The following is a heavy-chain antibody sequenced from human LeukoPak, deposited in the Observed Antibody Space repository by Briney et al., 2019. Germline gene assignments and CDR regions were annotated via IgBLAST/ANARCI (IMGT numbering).Heavy chain of an antibody. Sequence: GGSLRLSCAASGYTFSIYWMNWVRQAPGKGLEWVSSISSSGTYIYYADSVRGRFTISRDNAKNSLFLQMNSLRAEDTALYYCVSGNDPDYVWGTYRLDAFDIWGEGTMVIVSS. V-gene: IGHV3-21*01. J-gene: IGHJ3*02. D-gene: IGHD3-16*02. CDR1: GYTFSIYW. CDR2: ISSSGTYI. CDR3: VSGNDPDYVWGTYRLDAFDI.